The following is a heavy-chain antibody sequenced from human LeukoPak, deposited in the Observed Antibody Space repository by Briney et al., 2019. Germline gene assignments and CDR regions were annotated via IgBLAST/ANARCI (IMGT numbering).Heavy chain of an antibody. V-gene: IGHV4-59*01. CDR1: GGSFSGYY. CDR3: ARVRYYDILTGYYYFDY. J-gene: IGHJ4*02. CDR2: IYYSGST. Sequence: PSETLSLTCAVYGGSFSGYYWSWIRQPPGKGLEWIGYIYYSGSTNYNPSLKSRVTISVDTSKNQFSLKLSSVTAADTAVYYCARVRYYDILTGYYYFDYWGQGTLVTVSS. D-gene: IGHD3-9*01.